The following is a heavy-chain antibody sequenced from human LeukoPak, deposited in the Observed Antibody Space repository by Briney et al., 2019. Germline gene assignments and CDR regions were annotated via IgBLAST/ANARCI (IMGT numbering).Heavy chain of an antibody. CDR2: ITSSSTYM. CDR1: GFTFSTYN. V-gene: IGHV3-21*01. D-gene: IGHD1-26*01. CDR3: ARDPYSGRYGDYYYYYMDV. Sequence: GGSLRLSCAASGFTFSTYNMNWVRQVPGKGLEWVSSITSSSTYMFYADSVKGRFTISKDNAQNSLYLQINSLRAEDTAVYYCARDPYSGRYGDYYYYYMDVWGKGTTVTISS. J-gene: IGHJ6*03.